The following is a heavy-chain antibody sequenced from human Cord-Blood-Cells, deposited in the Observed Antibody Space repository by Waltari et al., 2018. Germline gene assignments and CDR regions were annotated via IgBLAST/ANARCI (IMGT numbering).Heavy chain of an antibody. D-gene: IGHD5-12*01. CDR3: ARDMSGYDYYFDY. CDR2: INAGNGNT. CDR1: VYTFTSYA. Sequence: QVQLVQSGAEVKKPGASVKVSCKASVYTFTSYAMHWVRQAPGQRLEWMGWINAGNGNTKYSQKFQGRVTITRDTSASTAYMELSSLRSEDTAVYYCARDMSGYDYYFDYWGQGTLVTVSS. J-gene: IGHJ4*02. V-gene: IGHV1-3*01.